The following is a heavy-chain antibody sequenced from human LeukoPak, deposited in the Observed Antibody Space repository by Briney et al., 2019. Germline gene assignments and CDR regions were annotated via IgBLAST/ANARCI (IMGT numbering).Heavy chain of an antibody. D-gene: IGHD3-22*01. Sequence: PSETLSLTCTVSGGSISTYYWSWIRQPAGKGLEWIGRIYSSGSTNYNPSLKSRVTMSVDTSKNQFSLNLSSVTAADTAVCYCARDVVLITANWFDPWGQGTLVTVSS. CDR2: IYSSGST. V-gene: IGHV4-4*07. J-gene: IGHJ5*02. CDR3: ARDVVLITANWFDP. CDR1: GGSISTYY.